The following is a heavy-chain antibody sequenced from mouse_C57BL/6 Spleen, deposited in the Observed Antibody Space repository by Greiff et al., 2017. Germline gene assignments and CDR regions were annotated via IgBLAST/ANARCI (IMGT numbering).Heavy chain of an antibody. CDR2: INPSNGGT. Sequence: QVQLQQPGTELVKPGASVKLSCKASGYTFNSYWMHWVKQRPGQGLEWIGNINPSNGGTNYNENFKSKDTLTVNKSTSTAYMQLNSLTSEDTAVYYCTKYYYGNYPFDYWGQGTTLTVSA. J-gene: IGHJ2*01. V-gene: IGHV1-53*01. CDR3: TKYYYGNYPFDY. CDR1: GYTFNSYW. D-gene: IGHD2-1*01.